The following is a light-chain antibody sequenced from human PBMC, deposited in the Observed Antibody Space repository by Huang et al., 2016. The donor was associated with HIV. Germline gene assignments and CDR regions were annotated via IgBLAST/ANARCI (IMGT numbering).Light chain of an antibody. CDR3: QHQWT. J-gene: IGKJ1*01. CDR2: KAS. V-gene: IGKV1-5*03. CDR1: QRISTW. Sequence: DIQVTQSPSTLSAFVGDRVNITCRTSQRISTWLAWYQQRPGKAPNLLISKASNLETWVPSRFSGNGSGTEFTLTINSLQPDDLATYYCQHQWTFGQGTKVEIK.